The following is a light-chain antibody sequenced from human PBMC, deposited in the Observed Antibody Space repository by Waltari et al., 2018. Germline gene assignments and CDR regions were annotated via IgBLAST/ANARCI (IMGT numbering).Light chain of an antibody. CDR2: GAS. V-gene: IGKV1-27*01. CDR3: QKYNNDPFT. CDR1: HGIRDY. Sequence: DIQMTQSPSSLSASIGESVTITCRASHGIRDYLAWYQEKPGKVPEILIYGASILQSGVPPRFSGSGSGTEFTLTIISLQPEDGATYYCQKYNNDPFTFGPGTKVDI. J-gene: IGKJ3*01.